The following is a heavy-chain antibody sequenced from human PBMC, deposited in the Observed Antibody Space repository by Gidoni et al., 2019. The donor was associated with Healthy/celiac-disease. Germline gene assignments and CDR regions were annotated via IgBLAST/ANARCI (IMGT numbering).Heavy chain of an antibody. V-gene: IGHV5-51*01. Sequence: EVQLVQSGAAVTQPGASLKISCRGSGCSFTSYWIGWVRQWTGKGLERMGIIYHGESVTRYSTSINDQYPISAVKSTINAYMQWSSLKPSDAAMYDCAIYVNGYSSVWVEDAFDIWGQGTMVTVSS. CDR1: GCSFTSYW. CDR2: IYHGESVT. CDR3: AIYVNGYSSVWVEDAFDI. D-gene: IGHD6-19*01. J-gene: IGHJ3*02.